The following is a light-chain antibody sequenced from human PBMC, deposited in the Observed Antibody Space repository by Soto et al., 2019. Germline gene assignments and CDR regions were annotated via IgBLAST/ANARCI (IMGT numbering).Light chain of an antibody. CDR2: DNN. J-gene: IGLJ1*01. Sequence: QSVLTQPPSVSSAPGQEGTISCSGSSSNIGNNYVSWYQQLPGTAPKLLIYDNNKRPSGIPDRLSGSKSGTSATLGITGLQTGDEADYYCGTWDSSLSAYVFGTGTKVTVL. CDR1: SSNIGNNY. CDR3: GTWDSSLSAYV. V-gene: IGLV1-51*01.